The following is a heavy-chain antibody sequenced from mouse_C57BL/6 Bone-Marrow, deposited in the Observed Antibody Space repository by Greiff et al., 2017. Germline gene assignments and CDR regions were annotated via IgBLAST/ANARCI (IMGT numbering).Heavy chain of an antibody. J-gene: IGHJ3*01. Sequence: QVQLQQSGAELARPGASVKLSCKASGYTFTSYGISWVKQRTGQGLEWIGEIYPRSGNTYYNEKFKGKATLTADKSSSAAYMELRSLTSEDSAVYFCARGGAYYSNYDFAYWGQGTLVTVSA. CDR3: ARGGAYYSNYDFAY. V-gene: IGHV1-81*01. CDR2: IYPRSGNT. D-gene: IGHD2-5*01. CDR1: GYTFTSYG.